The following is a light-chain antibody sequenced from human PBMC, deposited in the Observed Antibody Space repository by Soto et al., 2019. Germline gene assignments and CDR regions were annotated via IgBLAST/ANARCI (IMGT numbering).Light chain of an antibody. CDR1: QGIRDA. V-gene: IGKV1-17*01. J-gene: IGKJ2*01. CDR2: SAS. Sequence: DIQMTKSPSSLSASVGDRVTITCRASQGIRDALGWYQQKPGKVPKRLIYSASSLQSGVHSRFSGSGSETEFTLTISSLQPEDFATYYCLQHSDYPFTFGQGTRLEI. CDR3: LQHSDYPFT.